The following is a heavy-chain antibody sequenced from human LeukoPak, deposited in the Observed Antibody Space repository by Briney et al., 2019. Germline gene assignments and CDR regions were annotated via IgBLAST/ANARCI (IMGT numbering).Heavy chain of an antibody. V-gene: IGHV3-21*01. D-gene: IGHD6-19*01. Sequence: GGSLRLSCAASGFTFSTYILSWVRQAPGKGLEWISSINSRSSSIYYADSVKGRFTISRDNAKGSLYLQMNSLRAEDTAIYYCARDDGVTSAWYYFDCWGQGTLVTVSS. CDR1: GFTFSTYI. CDR2: INSRSSSI. CDR3: ARDDGVTSAWYYFDC. J-gene: IGHJ4*02.